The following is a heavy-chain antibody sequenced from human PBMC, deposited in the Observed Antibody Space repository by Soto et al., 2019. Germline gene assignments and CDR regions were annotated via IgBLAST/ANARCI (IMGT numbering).Heavy chain of an antibody. Sequence: ASVKVSCKASGYTFTGYYMHWVRQAPGQGLEWMGWINPNSGGTNYAQKFQGWVTMTRDTSISTAYMELSRLRSDDTAVYYCARDPLEGYCSCTSCADPPYGMDVWGQGTTVTVS. J-gene: IGHJ6*02. CDR2: INPNSGGT. V-gene: IGHV1-2*04. D-gene: IGHD2-2*01. CDR1: GYTFTGYY. CDR3: ARDPLEGYCSCTSCADPPYGMDV.